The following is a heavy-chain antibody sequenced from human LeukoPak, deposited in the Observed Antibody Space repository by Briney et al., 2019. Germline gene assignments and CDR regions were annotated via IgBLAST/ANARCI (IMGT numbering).Heavy chain of an antibody. CDR3: AYSSSGWTMFDY. Sequence: ASVKVSCKASGYTFTSYDINWVRQATGQGLEWMGWMNPNSGNTGYAQKSQGRVTMTRNTSISTAYMELSSLRSEDTAVYYCAYSSSGWTMFDYWGQGTLVTVSS. J-gene: IGHJ4*02. CDR1: GYTFTSYD. D-gene: IGHD6-19*01. CDR2: MNPNSGNT. V-gene: IGHV1-8*01.